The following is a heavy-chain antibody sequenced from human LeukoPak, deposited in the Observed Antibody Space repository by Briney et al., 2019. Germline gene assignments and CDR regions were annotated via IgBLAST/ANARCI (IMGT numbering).Heavy chain of an antibody. CDR3: ARDNYGSGSYYKY. CDR1: GYTFTAYY. J-gene: IGHJ4*02. V-gene: IGHV1-2*02. Sequence: ASVKVSCKASGYTFTAYYIHWVRQAPGQGLEWMGWINPNNGGTNYAQKFQGRVSMTRDTSISTVYMEVRRLRSDDTAVYYCARDNYGSGSYYKYWGQGTLVTVSS. D-gene: IGHD3-10*01. CDR2: INPNNGGT.